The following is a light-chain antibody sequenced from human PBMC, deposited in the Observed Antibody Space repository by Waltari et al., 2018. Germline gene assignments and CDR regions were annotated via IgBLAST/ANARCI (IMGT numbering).Light chain of an antibody. V-gene: IGLV4-69*01. CDR1: CVYIRYA. CDR2: VYSDGRH. J-gene: IGLJ3*02. Sequence: QPVLTQSPSASASLGASVKITCILNCVYIRYAIAWHQQQPDKGPRYLMKVYSDGRHTKGDGVPDRFSGSSAGAERYLTISSRQSEDEADYYCQTWGAGFAVFGGGTKLTVL. CDR3: QTWGAGFAV.